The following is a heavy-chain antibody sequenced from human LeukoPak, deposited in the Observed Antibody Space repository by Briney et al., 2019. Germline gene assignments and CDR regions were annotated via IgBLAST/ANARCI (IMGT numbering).Heavy chain of an antibody. CDR1: GFTFGDYA. D-gene: IGHD3-22*01. CDR3: WVCYYDSSGYCDY. CDR2: IRSKAYGGTT. Sequence: QPGRSLILSCTASGFTFGDYAMSWVRQAPGKGLEWVGFIRSKAYGGTTEYAASVKGRFTISRDDSKSIAYLQMNSLKTEDTAVYYCWVCYYDSSGYCDYWGQGTLVTVSS. V-gene: IGHV3-49*04. J-gene: IGHJ4*02.